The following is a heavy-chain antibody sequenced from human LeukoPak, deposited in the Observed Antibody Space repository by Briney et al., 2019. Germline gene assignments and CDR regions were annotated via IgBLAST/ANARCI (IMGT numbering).Heavy chain of an antibody. J-gene: IGHJ1*01. CDR2: IRYDGSNK. CDR3: AREKNQRETWPVVFQH. V-gene: IGHV3-30*02. CDR1: GFTFSSYG. Sequence: GGSLRLSCAASGFTFSSYGMHWVRQAPGKGLEWVAFIRYDGSNKYYADSVKGRFTISRDNAKNSLYLQMNSLRAEDTAVYYCAREKNQRETWPVVFQHWGQGTLVTVSS. D-gene: IGHD1-14*01.